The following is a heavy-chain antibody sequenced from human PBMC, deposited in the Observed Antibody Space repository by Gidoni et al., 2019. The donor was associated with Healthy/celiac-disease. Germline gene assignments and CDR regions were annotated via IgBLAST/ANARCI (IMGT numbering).Heavy chain of an antibody. Sequence: QVQLQESGPGLVKPSETLSLPCTVSDGSVSSDNYWSWTRQPPGKGLEWIGFIDYNGNTNYNPSLKSRVTISIDTSKNQFSLKLSSVTAADTAVYYCARDPITMVRGAADYWGQGTLVTVSS. CDR3: ARDPITMVRGAADY. J-gene: IGHJ4*02. CDR1: DGSVSSDNY. V-gene: IGHV4-61*01. D-gene: IGHD3-10*01. CDR2: IDYNGNT.